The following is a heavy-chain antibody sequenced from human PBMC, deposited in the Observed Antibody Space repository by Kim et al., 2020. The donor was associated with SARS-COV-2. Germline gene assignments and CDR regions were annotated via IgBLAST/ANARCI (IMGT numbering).Heavy chain of an antibody. Sequence: DSVKGRVTTSRDNSENTLYLQRNSLGAEDTALYYCAKAPGGGYYFYGMDVWGQGTTVTVSS. D-gene: IGHD3-16*01. V-gene: IGHV3-23*01. CDR3: AKAPGGGYYFYGMDV. J-gene: IGHJ6*02.